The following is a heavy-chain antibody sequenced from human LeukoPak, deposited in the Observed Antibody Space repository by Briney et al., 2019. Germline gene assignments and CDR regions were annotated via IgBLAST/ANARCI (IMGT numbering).Heavy chain of an antibody. CDR1: GFTFSSYA. Sequence: GGSLRLSCAASGFTFSSYAMSWVRQAPGKGLEWVSAISGSGGSTYYADSVKGRFTISRDNSKSTLYLQMNSLRAEDTAVYYCAKPLTPIVVVVAASFDYWGQGTLVTVSS. V-gene: IGHV3-23*01. J-gene: IGHJ4*02. D-gene: IGHD2-15*01. CDR3: AKPLTPIVVVVAASFDY. CDR2: ISGSGGST.